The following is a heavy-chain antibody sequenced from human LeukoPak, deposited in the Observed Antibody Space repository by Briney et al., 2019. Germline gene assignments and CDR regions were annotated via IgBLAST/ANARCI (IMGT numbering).Heavy chain of an antibody. Sequence: SVKVSCKASGYTFTGYGISWVRQAPGQGLEWMGGIIPIFGTANYAQKFQGRVTITADKSTSTAYMELSSLRSEDTAVYYCARRSVAYSYDSSGYSPVYYFDYWGQGTLVTVSS. D-gene: IGHD3-22*01. CDR2: IIPIFGTA. J-gene: IGHJ4*02. CDR1: GYTFTGYG. CDR3: ARRSVAYSYDSSGYSPVYYFDY. V-gene: IGHV1-69*06.